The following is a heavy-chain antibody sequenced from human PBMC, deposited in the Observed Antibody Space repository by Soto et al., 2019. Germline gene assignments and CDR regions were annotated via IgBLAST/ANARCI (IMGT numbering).Heavy chain of an antibody. CDR3: ARVGAARPSGWFDP. D-gene: IGHD6-6*01. J-gene: IGHJ5*02. CDR2: ISAYNGNT. Sequence: ASVKVSCKASGYTFTSYGISRVRRAPGQGLEWMGWISAYNGNTNYAQKLQGRVTMTTDTSTSTAYMELRSLRSDDTAVYYCARVGAARPSGWFDPWGQGTLVTVSS. CDR1: GYTFTSYG. V-gene: IGHV1-18*01.